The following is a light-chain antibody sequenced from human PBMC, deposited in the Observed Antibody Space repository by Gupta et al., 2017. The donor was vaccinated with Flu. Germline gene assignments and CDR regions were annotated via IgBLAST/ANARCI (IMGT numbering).Light chain of an antibody. CDR1: RSNIGSYY. J-gene: IGLJ3*02. CDR3: ATWDDSLSVQWV. V-gene: IGLV1-47*01. CDR2: RDS. Sequence: SVLTQPPPPSAPPAQRVTISCSGGRSNIGSYYVHWYQQLPGTAPKLLIYRDSQRPSGVPDRFSGSKSDTSASLAISGLQAEDEGDYYCATWDDSLSVQWVFGGGTKLTVL.